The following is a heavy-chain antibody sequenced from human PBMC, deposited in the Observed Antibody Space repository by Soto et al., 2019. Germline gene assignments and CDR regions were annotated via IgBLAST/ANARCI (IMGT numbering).Heavy chain of an antibody. D-gene: IGHD6-19*01. CDR2: ISAYNGNT. CDR1: GYTFTSYG. Sequence: ALVKVSCKASGYTFTSYGISWVRQAPGQGLEWMGWISAYNGNTNYAQKLQGRVTMTTDTSTSTAYMELRSLRSDDTAVYYCARPIAVAGSTRYYYYGMDVWGQGTTVTVSS. V-gene: IGHV1-18*01. CDR3: ARPIAVAGSTRYYYYGMDV. J-gene: IGHJ6*02.